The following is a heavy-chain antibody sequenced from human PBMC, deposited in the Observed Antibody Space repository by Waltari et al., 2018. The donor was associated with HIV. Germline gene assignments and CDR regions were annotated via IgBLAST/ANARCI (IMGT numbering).Heavy chain of an antibody. J-gene: IGHJ3*02. CDR2: IYYSGST. CDR3: AREDGGGEAFDI. Sequence: QVQLQESGPGLVKPSETLSLTCTVHGGSVSSGMYYWSWIRQPPGKGLEWIGYIYYSGSTNYNPSLKSRVTISGDTSKNQFSLKLSSVTAADTAVYYCAREDGGGEAFDIWGQGTMVTVSS. CDR1: GGSVSSGMYY. V-gene: IGHV4-61*01. D-gene: IGHD2-15*01.